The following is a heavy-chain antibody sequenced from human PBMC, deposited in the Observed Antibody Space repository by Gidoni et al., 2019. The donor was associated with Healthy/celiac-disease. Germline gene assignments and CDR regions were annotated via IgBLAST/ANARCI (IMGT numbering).Heavy chain of an antibody. CDR1: GGSISSYY. D-gene: IGHD2-15*01. Sequence: QVQLQESGPGLVKPSETLSLTCTVSGGSISSYYWNWIRPPAGKGLEWIGRIYTSGSTNYNPSLKSRVTMSVDTSKNQFSLKLSSVTAADTAVYYCARDRCSGGSCYSFRFDPWGQGTLVTVSS. J-gene: IGHJ5*02. CDR3: ARDRCSGGSCYSFRFDP. V-gene: IGHV4-4*07. CDR2: IYTSGST.